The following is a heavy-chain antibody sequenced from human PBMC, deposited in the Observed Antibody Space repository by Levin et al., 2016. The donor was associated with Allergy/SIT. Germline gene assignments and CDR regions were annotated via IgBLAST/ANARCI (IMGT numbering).Heavy chain of an antibody. D-gene: IGHD3-22*01. Sequence: GESLKISCAASGFTFSSYEMNWVRQAPGKGLEWVSYISSSSSYIYYADSVKGRFTISRDNAKNSLYLQMNSLRAEDTAVYYCARDSADYYDSSGYYYVCDAFDIWGQGTMVTVSS. V-gene: IGHV3-21*05. CDR2: ISSSSSYI. CDR1: GFTFSSYE. CDR3: ARDSADYYDSSGYYYVCDAFDI. J-gene: IGHJ3*02.